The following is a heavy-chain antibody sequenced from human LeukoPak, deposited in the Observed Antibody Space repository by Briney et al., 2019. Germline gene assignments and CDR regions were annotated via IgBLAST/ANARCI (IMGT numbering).Heavy chain of an antibody. CDR2: IYYSGST. V-gene: IGHV4-59*01. CDR3: ARVTYYYDSSGYYSAFDI. D-gene: IGHD3-22*01. Sequence: SETLSLTCTVPGGSISSYYWSWIRQPPGKGLEWIGYIYYSGSTNYNPSLKSRVTISVDTSKNQFSLKLSSVTAADTAVYYCARVTYYYDSSGYYSAFDIWGQGTMVTVSS. J-gene: IGHJ3*02. CDR1: GGSISSYY.